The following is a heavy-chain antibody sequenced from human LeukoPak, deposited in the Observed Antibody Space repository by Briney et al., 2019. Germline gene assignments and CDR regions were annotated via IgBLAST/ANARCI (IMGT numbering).Heavy chain of an antibody. V-gene: IGHV1-18*01. CDR2: ISAYNGNT. CDR3: ARVDGIAAAGWFDP. Sequence: GASVKVSCKASGYTFTCYGISWVRQAPGQGLEWMGWISAYNGNTNYAQKLQGRVTMTTDTSTSTAYMELRSLRPDDTAVYYCARVDGIAAAGWFDPWGQGTLVTVSS. J-gene: IGHJ5*02. D-gene: IGHD6-13*01. CDR1: GYTFTCYG.